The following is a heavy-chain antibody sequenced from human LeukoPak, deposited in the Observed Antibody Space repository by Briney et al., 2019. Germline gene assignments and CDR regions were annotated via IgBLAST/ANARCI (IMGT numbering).Heavy chain of an antibody. D-gene: IGHD3-16*01. CDR1: GFTFSSYA. CDR3: ARELRGLDDY. Sequence: GGSLRLSCAASGFTFSSYAMHWVRQAPGKGLEWVAVISYDGSNKYYADSVKGRFTISRDNSKNTLYLQMNSLRAEDTAVYYCARELRGLDDYWGQGTLVTVSS. CDR2: ISYDGSNK. V-gene: IGHV3-30-3*01. J-gene: IGHJ4*02.